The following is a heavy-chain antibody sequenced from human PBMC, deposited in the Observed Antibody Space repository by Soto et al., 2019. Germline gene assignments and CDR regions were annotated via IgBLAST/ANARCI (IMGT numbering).Heavy chain of an antibody. CDR3: ARGLTVYSSVLHYFSARDV. Sequence: QVQLVQSGAEVRKPGSSVKVSCKVSGGTFKSYAISWLRQAPGQGLEWVGGFIPLFGTANYARDFEGRVTITGDESTGTSYMGLGGRGSEETAFFSCARGLTVYSSVLHYFSARDVWGQGTTVPVSS. CDR1: GGTFKSYA. V-gene: IGHV1-69*01. D-gene: IGHD2-15*01. CDR2: FIPLFGTA. J-gene: IGHJ6*02.